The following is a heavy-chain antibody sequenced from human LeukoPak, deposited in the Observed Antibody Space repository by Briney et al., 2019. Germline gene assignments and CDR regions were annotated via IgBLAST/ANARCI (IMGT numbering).Heavy chain of an antibody. J-gene: IGHJ4*02. CDR3: GRSDGYNFNF. Sequence: SETLSLTCAVSGGSISSGDYYWSWIRQPPGKGLEWVGYIPYSGNTYYNPSRQSRVSIAINTYKRQFSLKLSSVTAADTAVYYCGRSDGYNFNFWGQGTLVTVSS. CDR1: GGSISSGDYY. D-gene: IGHD5-24*01. V-gene: IGHV4-30-4*01. CDR2: IPYSGNT.